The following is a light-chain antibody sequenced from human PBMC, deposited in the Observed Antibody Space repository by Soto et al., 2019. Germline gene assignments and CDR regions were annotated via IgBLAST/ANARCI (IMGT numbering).Light chain of an antibody. CDR1: QSVSSN. J-gene: IGKJ5*01. Sequence: EIVMTQSPATLSVSPGERATLSCRASQSVSSNLAWYQQKPGQAPRLLIYGASTRATGIPARFSGSTSGTEFPITISSLQSEDFAVYYCQQYNNWPPTFGQGTRLEIK. CDR3: QQYNNWPPT. V-gene: IGKV3-15*01. CDR2: GAS.